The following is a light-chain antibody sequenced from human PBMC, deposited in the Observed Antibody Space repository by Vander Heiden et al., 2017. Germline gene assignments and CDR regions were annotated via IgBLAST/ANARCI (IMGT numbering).Light chain of an antibody. Sequence: QSVLTQPPSASGTPGQRVTISCSGSSSNIGSNYVYWYQQLPGTAPKLRIYRNNQRPSGVPDRFSGSKSGTSASLAISGLRSEDEAEYYCAAWDDSLSGLYVCGTGTKVTVL. CDR3: AAWDDSLSGLYV. J-gene: IGLJ1*01. V-gene: IGLV1-47*01. CDR1: SSNIGSNY. CDR2: RNN.